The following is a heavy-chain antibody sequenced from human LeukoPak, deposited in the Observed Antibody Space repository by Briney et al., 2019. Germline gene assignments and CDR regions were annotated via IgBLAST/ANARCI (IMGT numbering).Heavy chain of an antibody. Sequence: PGGSLRLSCSASGFTFSSYAMHWVRQAPGKGLEYVSAISSNGGSTYYADSVKGRFTISRDNSKNTLYLQMSSLRAEDTAVCYCVKPYDFWSGYPNYFDYWGQGTLVTVSS. CDR2: ISSNGGST. J-gene: IGHJ4*02. CDR3: VKPYDFWSGYPNYFDY. D-gene: IGHD3-3*01. V-gene: IGHV3-64D*09. CDR1: GFTFSSYA.